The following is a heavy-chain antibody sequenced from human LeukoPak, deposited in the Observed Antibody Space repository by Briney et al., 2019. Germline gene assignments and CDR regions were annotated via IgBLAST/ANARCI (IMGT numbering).Heavy chain of an antibody. D-gene: IGHD2-2*01. J-gene: IGHJ4*02. CDR1: GFTFSSYW. Sequence: GGSLRLSCAASGFTFSSYWMSWVRQAPGKGLEWVANIKQDGSEKYYVDSVKGRFTISRDNAKNSLYLQMNSLRAEDTAVYYCARDGYVVVPDATRPIDYWGQGTLVTVSS. CDR3: ARDGYVVVPDATRPIDY. V-gene: IGHV3-7*01. CDR2: IKQDGSEK.